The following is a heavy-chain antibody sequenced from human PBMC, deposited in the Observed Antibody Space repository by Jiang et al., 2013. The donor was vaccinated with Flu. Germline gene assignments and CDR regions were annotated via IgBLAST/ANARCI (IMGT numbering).Heavy chain of an antibody. Sequence: NIKQDGSEKYYVDSVKGRFTISRDNAKNSLYLQMNSLRAEDTAVYYCARDRGYSYGLDYWGQGTLVTVSS. CDR3: ARDRGYSYGLDY. D-gene: IGHD5-18*01. V-gene: IGHV3-7*03. CDR2: IKQDGSEK. J-gene: IGHJ4*02.